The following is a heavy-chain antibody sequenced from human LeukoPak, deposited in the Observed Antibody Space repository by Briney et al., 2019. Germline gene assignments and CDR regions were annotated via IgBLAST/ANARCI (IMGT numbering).Heavy chain of an antibody. J-gene: IGHJ4*02. Sequence: SVKVSCKASGGTFSSYAISWVRQAPGQGLEWMGGIIPIFGTANYAQKFQGRVTITADESTSTAYMELSSLRSEDTAVYYCASLYYYGSGSYGFDYWGQGTLVTVST. D-gene: IGHD3-10*01. CDR3: ASLYYYGSGSYGFDY. CDR1: GGTFSSYA. V-gene: IGHV1-69*01. CDR2: IIPIFGTA.